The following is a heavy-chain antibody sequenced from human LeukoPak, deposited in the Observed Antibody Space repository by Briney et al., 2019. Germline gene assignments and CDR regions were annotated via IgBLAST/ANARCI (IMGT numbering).Heavy chain of an antibody. Sequence: GGSLRLSCAASGFTFSSYGMHWDRQAPGKGLEWVAVIWYDGSNKYYADSVKGRFTISRDNSKNTLYLQMNSLRAEDTAVYYCARDPSFGYYDSSGYLDYWGQGTLVTVSS. CDR3: ARDPSFGYYDSSGYLDY. J-gene: IGHJ4*02. D-gene: IGHD3-22*01. CDR2: IWYDGSNK. V-gene: IGHV3-33*01. CDR1: GFTFSSYG.